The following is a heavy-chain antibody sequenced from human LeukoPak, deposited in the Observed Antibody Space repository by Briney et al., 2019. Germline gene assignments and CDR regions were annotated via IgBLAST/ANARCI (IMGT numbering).Heavy chain of an antibody. CDR2: IHSDGSP. Sequence: GGSLRLSCVASSFTVSSNYMSWVRQAPGKGLEWVSDIHSDGSPYYPDSLKGGFTISRDNSKSTLYIQMNSLRAEDTAVYYCGSLTVVWGQGTLVTVSS. V-gene: IGHV3-66*01. J-gene: IGHJ4*02. CDR1: SFTVSSNY. D-gene: IGHD2-15*01. CDR3: GSLTVV.